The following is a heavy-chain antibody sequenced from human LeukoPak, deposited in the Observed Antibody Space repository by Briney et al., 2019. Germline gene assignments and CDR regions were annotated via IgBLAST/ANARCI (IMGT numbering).Heavy chain of an antibody. CDR1: GFIFSSYE. Sequence: PGGSLRLSCAASGFIFSSYEMNWVRQAPGKGLEWVSYISSGSTIYDADSVKGRFTISRDSAKNSLYLQMNSLRAEDTAVYYCARESIAVAGAPFDYWGQGTLVTVSS. D-gene: IGHD6-19*01. CDR3: ARESIAVAGAPFDY. J-gene: IGHJ4*02. CDR2: ISSGSTI. V-gene: IGHV3-48*03.